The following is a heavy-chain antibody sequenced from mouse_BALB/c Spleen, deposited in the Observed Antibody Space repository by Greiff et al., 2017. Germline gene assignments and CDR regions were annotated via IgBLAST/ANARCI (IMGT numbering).Heavy chain of an antibody. Sequence: EVKLVESGGGLVQPGGSRKLSCAASGFTFSDYGMAWVRQAPGKGPEWVAFISNLAYSIYYADTVTGRFTISRENAKNTLYLEMSSLRSEDTAMYYCARDLALSGSSYDWYFDVWGAGTTVTVSS. D-gene: IGHD1-1*01. V-gene: IGHV5-15*02. CDR2: ISNLAYSI. CDR1: GFTFSDYG. J-gene: IGHJ1*01. CDR3: ARDLALSGSSYDWYFDV.